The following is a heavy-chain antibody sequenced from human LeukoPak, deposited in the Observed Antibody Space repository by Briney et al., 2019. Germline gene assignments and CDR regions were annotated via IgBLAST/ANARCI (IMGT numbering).Heavy chain of an antibody. V-gene: IGHV3-33*01. J-gene: IGHJ4*02. CDR1: GYTFSSHG. CDR3: ARLWGSVSGYFDY. Sequence: PGGSLRLSCAVSGYTFSSHGMHWVRQAPGKGLEWVAAIWYDGSDKYYADSVEGRFTISRDNSKNMLYLQMDSLRAEDTALYYCARLWGSVSGYFDYWGQGTLVTVSS. CDR2: IWYDGSDK. D-gene: IGHD2-21*01.